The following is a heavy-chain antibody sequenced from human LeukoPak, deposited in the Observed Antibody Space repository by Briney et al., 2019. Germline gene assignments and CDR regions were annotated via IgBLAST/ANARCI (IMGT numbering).Heavy chain of an antibody. CDR1: GGSISSSSYY. J-gene: IGHJ4*02. Sequence: SETLSLTCTVSGGSISSSSYYWGWIRQPPGKGLEWIGSIYYSGSTYYNPSLKSRVTISVDTSKNQFSLKLSSVTAADTAVDYCAGLKHKDYFDYWGQGTLVTVSS. CDR3: AGLKHKDYFDY. V-gene: IGHV4-39*01. CDR2: IYYSGST.